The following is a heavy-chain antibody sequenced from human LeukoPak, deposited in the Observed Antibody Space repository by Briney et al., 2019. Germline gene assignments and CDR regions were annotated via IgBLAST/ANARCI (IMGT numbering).Heavy chain of an antibody. J-gene: IGHJ4*02. Sequence: GGSLRLSCAASGFTFSNYGIHWVRQAPGKGLEWVAVISYDGRNKYYADSVKGRFTISRDNSKNTLYLQMSSLRAEDTAVYYCAKLENSGSPPGFDYWGQGTLVTVSS. D-gene: IGHD1-26*01. V-gene: IGHV3-30*18. CDR3: AKLENSGSPPGFDY. CDR1: GFTFSNYG. CDR2: ISYDGRNK.